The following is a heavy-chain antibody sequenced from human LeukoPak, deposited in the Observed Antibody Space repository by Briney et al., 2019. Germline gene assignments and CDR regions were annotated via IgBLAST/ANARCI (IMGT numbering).Heavy chain of an antibody. CDR2: ISNSGSII. CDR1: GFTFSDYE. D-gene: IGHD6-19*01. CDR3: ARGPSVGSGWSPDY. V-gene: IGHV3-48*03. Sequence: AGGSLRLSCTGSGFTFSDYEMNWVRQAPGKGLEWISYISNSGSIIYYADSVKGRFIISRDNAKNSLFLQMHSLRAEDTAVYYCARGPSVGSGWSPDYWGQGTLVTVPS. J-gene: IGHJ4*02.